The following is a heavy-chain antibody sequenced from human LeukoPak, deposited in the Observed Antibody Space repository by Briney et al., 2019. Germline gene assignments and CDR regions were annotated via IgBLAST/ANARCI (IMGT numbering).Heavy chain of an antibody. Sequence: ASVKVSCKASGYTFTSYGISWVRQAPGQGPEWVGWISAYNGNTNYAQKLQGRVTMTRDTSTSTAYMELRSLRSDDTAVYYCARVGPRGYSGPLDYWGQGTPVTVSS. J-gene: IGHJ4*02. CDR1: GYTFTSYG. V-gene: IGHV1-18*01. D-gene: IGHD5-12*01. CDR2: ISAYNGNT. CDR3: ARVGPRGYSGPLDY.